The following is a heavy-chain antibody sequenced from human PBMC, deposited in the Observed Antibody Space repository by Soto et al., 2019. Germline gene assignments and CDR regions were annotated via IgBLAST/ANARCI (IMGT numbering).Heavy chain of an antibody. CDR3: ARGSGERRAWFDP. CDR2: IILIFGTA. D-gene: IGHD1-1*01. Sequence: SVKVSCKDSGGTFSSYAISWVRQAPGQGLEWMGGIILIFGTANYAQKFQSRATITADESTSTAYMELSSLTSEDTAVYYCARGSGERRAWFDPWGQGTLVTVSS. V-gene: IGHV1-69*13. CDR1: GGTFSSYA. J-gene: IGHJ5*02.